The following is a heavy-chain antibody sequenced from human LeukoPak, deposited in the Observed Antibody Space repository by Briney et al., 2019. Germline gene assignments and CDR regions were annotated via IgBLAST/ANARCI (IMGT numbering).Heavy chain of an antibody. D-gene: IGHD6-19*01. J-gene: IGHJ5*02. CDR2: INPNSGGT. V-gene: IGHV1-2*04. CDR1: GYTFTGYY. CDR3: ARSPPVSGWLVRGWFDP. Sequence: GASVKVSCKASGYTFTGYYMHWVRQAPGQGLEWMGWINPNSGGTNYAQKFQGWVTMTRDTSISTAYMELSRLRSDDTAVYYCARSPPVSGWLVRGWFDPWGQGTLVTVSS.